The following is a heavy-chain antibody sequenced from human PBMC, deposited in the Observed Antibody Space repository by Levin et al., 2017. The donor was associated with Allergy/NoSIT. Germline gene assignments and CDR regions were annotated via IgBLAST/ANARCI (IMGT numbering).Heavy chain of an antibody. CDR1: GGTFSSYT. D-gene: IGHD3-10*01. Sequence: GGSLRLSCKASGGTFSSYTISWVRQAPGQGLEWMGRIIPILGIANYAQKFQGRVTITADKSTSTAYMELSSLGSEDTAVYYCAIVRGEFEDYWGQGTLVTVSS. CDR2: IIPILGIA. V-gene: IGHV1-69*02. J-gene: IGHJ4*02. CDR3: AIVRGEFEDY.